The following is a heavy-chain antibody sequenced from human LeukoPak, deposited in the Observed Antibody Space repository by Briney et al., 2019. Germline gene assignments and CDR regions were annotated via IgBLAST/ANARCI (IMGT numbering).Heavy chain of an antibody. D-gene: IGHD3-22*01. CDR3: ARLFSGYYPLVEY. V-gene: IGHV5-51*01. J-gene: IGHJ4*02. CDR1: GYSFTSYW. CDR2: IYPGDSDT. Sequence: GESLKISCTGSGYSFTSYWIGWVRPMPGKGLEWMGIIYPGDSDTRYSPSFQGQATISAHKSITTAYLQWSSPKPSPTAMPYCARLFSGYYPLVEYWGQGTLVTVSS.